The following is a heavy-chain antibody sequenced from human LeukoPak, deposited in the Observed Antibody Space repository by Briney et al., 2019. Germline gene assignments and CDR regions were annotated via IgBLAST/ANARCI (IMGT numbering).Heavy chain of an antibody. J-gene: IGHJ5*02. V-gene: IGHV4-4*07. CDR1: GGSFSSYY. CDR2: IYTSGST. Sequence: SETLSLTCTVSGGSFSSYYWSWIRQPAGKGLEWIGRIYTSGSTNYNPSLKSRVTMSVDTSKNQFSLKLSSVTAADTAVYYCARAPSILTGYYTFDPWGQGTLVTVSS. CDR3: ARAPSILTGYYTFDP. D-gene: IGHD3-9*01.